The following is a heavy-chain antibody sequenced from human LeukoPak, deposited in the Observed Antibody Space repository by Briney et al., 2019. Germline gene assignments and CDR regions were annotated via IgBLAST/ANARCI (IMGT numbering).Heavy chain of an antibody. CDR1: GGSISSYY. V-gene: IGHV4-59*01. Sequence: SETPSLTCTVSGGSISSYYWSWIRQPPGKGLEWIGYIYYSGSTNYNPSLKSRVTISVDTSKNQFSLKLSSVTAADTAVYYCARVDGDSIGYWGQGTLVTVSS. D-gene: IGHD4-17*01. CDR3: ARVDGDSIGY. CDR2: IYYSGST. J-gene: IGHJ4*02.